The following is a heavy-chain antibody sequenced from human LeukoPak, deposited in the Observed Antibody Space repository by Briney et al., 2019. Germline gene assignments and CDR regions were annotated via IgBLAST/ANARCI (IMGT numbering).Heavy chain of an antibody. V-gene: IGHV3-30-3*01. J-gene: IGHJ4*02. CDR3: ARVLRGSNWYCFDY. D-gene: IGHD6-13*01. Sequence: GGSLRLSCAASGFTFSPYAMHWVRQAPGKGLEWVAVISYDGSNTYYADSVKGRFTISGDNSKNTLYLQMNSLRAEDTAVYYCARVLRGSNWYCFDYWGQGTLVTVSS. CDR1: GFTFSPYA. CDR2: ISYDGSNT.